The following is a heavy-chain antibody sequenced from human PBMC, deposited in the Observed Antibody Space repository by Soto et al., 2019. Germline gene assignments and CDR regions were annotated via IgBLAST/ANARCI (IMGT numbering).Heavy chain of an antibody. CDR3: ARVPVREASYSDL. CDR1: GFIVSDYY. CDR2: IYSGGKT. J-gene: IGHJ4*01. V-gene: IGHV3-53*01. Sequence: GGSLRLSCAASGFIVSDYYLSWVRQAPGKGLEWVSVIYSGGKTDHADSVKGRFTTSRDNSKNTLYLQMNGLRAEDTAIYYCARVPVREASYSDLSGHATQVTVSS. D-gene: IGHD4-17*01.